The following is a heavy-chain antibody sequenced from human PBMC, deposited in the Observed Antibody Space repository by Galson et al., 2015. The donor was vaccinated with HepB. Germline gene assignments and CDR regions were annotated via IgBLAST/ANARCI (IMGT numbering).Heavy chain of an antibody. J-gene: IGHJ4*02. D-gene: IGHD3-22*01. V-gene: IGHV1-3*01. CDR3: ARVPGYYYDTSGHFDY. CDR2: ISVGNGYT. Sequence: SVKVSCKASGYTFTSYGMHRVRQAPGQRLEWMGWISVGNGYTKYSQKFQGRVTITRDTSASTAHMELSSLRSEDTAVYYCARVPGYYYDTSGHFDYWGQGTLVTVSS. CDR1: GYTFTSYG.